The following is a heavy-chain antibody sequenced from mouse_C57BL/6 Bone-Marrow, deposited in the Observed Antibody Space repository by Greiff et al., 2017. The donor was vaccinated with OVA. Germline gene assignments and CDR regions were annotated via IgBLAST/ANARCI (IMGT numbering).Heavy chain of an antibody. D-gene: IGHD2-4*01. J-gene: IGHJ3*01. CDR2: IDPSDSYT. Sequence: QVQLQQSGAELVMPGASVKLSCKASGYTFTSYWMHWVKQRPGQGLEWIGEIDPSDSYTNYNQKFKGKSTLTVDKSSSTAYMQLSSLTSEDSAVYYGARSYYDYSPWFAYWGQGTLVTVSA. CDR1: GYTFTSYW. V-gene: IGHV1-69*01. CDR3: ARSYYDYSPWFAY.